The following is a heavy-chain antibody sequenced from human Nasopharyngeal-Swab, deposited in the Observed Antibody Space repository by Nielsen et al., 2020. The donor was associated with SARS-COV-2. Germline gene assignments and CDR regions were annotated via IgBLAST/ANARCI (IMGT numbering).Heavy chain of an antibody. CDR1: GFSFTSSA. D-gene: IGHD6-6*01. CDR3: AAASYSSSLFYYYYGMDV. V-gene: IGHV1-58*02. J-gene: IGHJ6*02. CDR2: IVVGSGNT. Sequence: SVKVSCKASGFSFTSSAMQWVRQARGPRLEWIGWIVVGSGNTNYAQKFQERVTITRDMSTSTAYMELSSLRSEDTAVYYCAAASYSSSLFYYYYGMDVWGQGTTVTVSS.